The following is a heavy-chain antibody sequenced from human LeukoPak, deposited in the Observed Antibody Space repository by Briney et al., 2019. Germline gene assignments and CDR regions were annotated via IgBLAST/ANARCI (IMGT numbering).Heavy chain of an antibody. J-gene: IGHJ4*02. V-gene: IGHV3-23*01. Sequence: PGGSLRLSCAASGFTFSSYGMSWVRQAPGKGLEWVSAISGSGGSTYYADSVKGRFTISRDNSKNTLYLQMNSLRAEDTAVYYCAKTLGGPYYYDSSGYFGSGPYPLVPRFDYWGQGTLVTVSS. CDR2: ISGSGGST. CDR3: AKTLGGPYYYDSSGYFGSGPYPLVPRFDY. D-gene: IGHD3-22*01. CDR1: GFTFSSYG.